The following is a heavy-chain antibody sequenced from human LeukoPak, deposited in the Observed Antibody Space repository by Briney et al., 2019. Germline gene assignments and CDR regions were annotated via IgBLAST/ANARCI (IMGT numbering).Heavy chain of an antibody. J-gene: IGHJ6*02. V-gene: IGHV1-2*02. CDR1: GYTFTGYY. Sequence: ASVKVSCKASGYTFTGYYINWVRQAPGQGLEWMGWINPNSGGTNYAQKLQGRVTMTTDTSTSTAYMELRSLRSDDTAVYYCARVSAYSSSWYRGYYYYGMDVWGQGTTVTVSS. CDR3: ARVSAYSSSWYRGYYYYGMDV. D-gene: IGHD6-13*01. CDR2: INPNSGGT.